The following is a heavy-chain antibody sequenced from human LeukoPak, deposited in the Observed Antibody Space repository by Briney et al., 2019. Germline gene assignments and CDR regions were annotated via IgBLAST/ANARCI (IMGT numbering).Heavy chain of an antibody. CDR1: GFTFSSYE. Sequence: PGGSLRLSCAASGFTFSSYEMNWVRQAPGKGLEWVSYISSSGSTIYYADSVKGRFTISRDNAKNSLYLQMNSLRAEDTAVYYCFAVAGTGYYYYMDVWGKGTTVTISS. J-gene: IGHJ6*03. CDR2: ISSSGSTI. D-gene: IGHD6-19*01. V-gene: IGHV3-48*03. CDR3: FAVAGTGYYYYMDV.